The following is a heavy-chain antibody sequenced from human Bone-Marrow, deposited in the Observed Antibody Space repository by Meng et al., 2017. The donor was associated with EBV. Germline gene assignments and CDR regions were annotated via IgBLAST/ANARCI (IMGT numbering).Heavy chain of an antibody. CDR2: LIPMSDAP. V-gene: IGHV1-69*01. CDR1: GGTFRSDA. CDR3: ASESGRGFTPDY. D-gene: IGHD3-10*01. J-gene: IGHJ4*02. Sequence: QVQLLQSGVEVKKPWSSVKVSCKTSGGTFRSDAVSWVRQAPGQGLEWMGGLIPMSDAPHYAQKFQDRVRITADESTSTHYMDLSGLRSEDTAVYYCASESGRGFTPDYWGQRTLVTVSS.